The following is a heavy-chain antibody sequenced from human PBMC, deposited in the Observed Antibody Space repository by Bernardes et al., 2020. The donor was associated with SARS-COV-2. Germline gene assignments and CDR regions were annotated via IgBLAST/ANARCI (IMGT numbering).Heavy chain of an antibody. J-gene: IGHJ4*02. CDR1: GFTFNSYY. V-gene: IGHV3-74*01. D-gene: IGHD1-26*01. Sequence: GGSLRLSCAYSGFTFNSYYIHWIRRAPEKGLVWVSRISGDGSGTNSADSVKGRFTISRDNAKNTVYLQMNSLRAEDTAVYYCARGSGNYYFDYWGQGSLVTVSS. CDR2: ISGDGSGT. CDR3: ARGSGNYYFDY.